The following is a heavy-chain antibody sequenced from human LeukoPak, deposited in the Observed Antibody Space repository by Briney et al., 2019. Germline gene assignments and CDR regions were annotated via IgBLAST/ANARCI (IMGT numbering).Heavy chain of an antibody. CDR1: GGSISSGGYY. CDR3: AREGYDLVGFDP. Sequence: SQTLSLTCTVSGGSISSGGYYWSWIRQHPGKGLEWIGYIYYSGSTYYNPSLKSRVTISVDTSKNQFSLKLSSVTAADTAVYYCAREGYDLVGFDPWGQGTLVTVSS. CDR2: IYYSGST. D-gene: IGHD2-15*01. V-gene: IGHV4-31*03. J-gene: IGHJ5*02.